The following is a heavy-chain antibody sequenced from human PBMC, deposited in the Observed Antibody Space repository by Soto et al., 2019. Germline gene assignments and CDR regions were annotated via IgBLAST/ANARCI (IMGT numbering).Heavy chain of an antibody. CDR1: GDSISDYY. Sequence: QVQLQESGPGLVKPSETLSLTCTVSGDSISDYYWSWIRHPPGKGLEWIGYIFYSGSTKYNPSLKSRVTISVDTSKNQFSLWLSSVTAADTAVYYCARLTPRNSDFTANWFDPWGQGTLVTVSS. J-gene: IGHJ5*02. CDR3: ARLTPRNSDFTANWFDP. D-gene: IGHD3-3*01. CDR2: IFYSGST. V-gene: IGHV4-59*08.